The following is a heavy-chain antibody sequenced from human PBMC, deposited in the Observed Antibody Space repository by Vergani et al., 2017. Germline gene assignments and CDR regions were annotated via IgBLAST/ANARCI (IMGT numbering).Heavy chain of an antibody. J-gene: IGHJ6*03. D-gene: IGHD3-16*01. V-gene: IGHV3-7*01. CDR3: ARDLRGSYYYYYMDD. CDR1: GFTFSSYW. CDR2: IKQDGSEK. Sequence: EVQLVESGGGLVQPGGSLRLSCAASGFTFSSYWMSWVRQAPGKGLEWVANIKQDGSEKYYVDSVKGRFTISRDNAKNSLYLQMNSLRAEDTAVYYCARDLRGSYYYYYMDDWGKGTTVTVSS.